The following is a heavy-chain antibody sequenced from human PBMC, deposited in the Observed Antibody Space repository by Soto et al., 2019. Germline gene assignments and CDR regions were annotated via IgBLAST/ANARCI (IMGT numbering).Heavy chain of an antibody. D-gene: IGHD3-9*01. V-gene: IGHV4-30-4*01. Sequence: QVQLQESGPGLVKASQTLSLTCTVSGGSISSGDYYWSWIRQPPGKGLEWIGYIYYSGSTYYNPSLKSRVTISVDTSKNQFSLKLSSVTAADTAVYYCARDRYFDWLSPPNWYFDLWGRGTLVTVSS. J-gene: IGHJ2*01. CDR2: IYYSGST. CDR3: ARDRYFDWLSPPNWYFDL. CDR1: GGSISSGDYY.